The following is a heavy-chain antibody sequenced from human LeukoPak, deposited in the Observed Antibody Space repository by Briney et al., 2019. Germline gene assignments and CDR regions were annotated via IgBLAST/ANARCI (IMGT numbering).Heavy chain of an antibody. CDR1: GYTFTSYG. J-gene: IGHJ6*02. CDR2: ISAYNGNT. D-gene: IGHD3-9*01. Sequence: ASVKVSCKASGYTFTSYGISWVRQAPGQGLEWMGWISAYNGNTNYAQKLQGRVTMTRDTSISTAYMELSRLRSDDTAVYYCAGSLRYFDWLSPDAYGMDVWGQGTTVTVSS. V-gene: IGHV1-18*01. CDR3: AGSLRYFDWLSPDAYGMDV.